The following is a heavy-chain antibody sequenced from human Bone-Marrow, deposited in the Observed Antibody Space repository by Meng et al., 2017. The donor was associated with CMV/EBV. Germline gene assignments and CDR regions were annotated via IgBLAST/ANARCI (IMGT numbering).Heavy chain of an antibody. Sequence: GESLKISCAASGFTFSSYGMHWVRQAPGKGLEWVAVIWYDGSNKYYADSVKGRFTISRDNSKNTLYLQMNSLRAEDTAVYYCAKDLPYSKKLRYGMDVWGQGTTVTISS. CDR3: AKDLPYSKKLRYGMDV. J-gene: IGHJ6*02. CDR1: GFTFSSYG. CDR2: IWYDGSNK. V-gene: IGHV3-33*06. D-gene: IGHD6-13*01.